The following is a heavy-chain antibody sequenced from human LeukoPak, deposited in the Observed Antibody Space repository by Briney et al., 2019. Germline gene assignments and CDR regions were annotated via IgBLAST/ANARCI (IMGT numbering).Heavy chain of an antibody. CDR1: GYSISSGYY. D-gene: IGHD3-10*01. J-gene: IGHJ4*02. V-gene: IGHV4-38-2*02. Sequence: PSETLSLTCTVSGYSISSGYYWGWIRQPPGKGLEWIGSIYHSGSTYYNPSLKSRVTISVDTSKNQFSLKLSSVTAADTAVYYCAREDNAYYYGSGSYYALWGQGTLVTVSS. CDR2: IYHSGST. CDR3: AREDNAYYYGSGSYYAL.